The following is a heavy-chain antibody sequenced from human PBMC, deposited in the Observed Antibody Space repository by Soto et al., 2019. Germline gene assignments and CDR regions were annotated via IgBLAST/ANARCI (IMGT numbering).Heavy chain of an antibody. CDR3: ARDLLRFTAPPRGHTRYSYYYYGMDV. CDR1: GYTFTSYY. D-gene: IGHD3-3*01. Sequence: ASVKVSCKASGYTFTSYYMHWVRQAPGQGLEWMGIINPSGGSTSYAQKFQGRVTMTRDTSTSTVYMELSSLRSEDTAVYYCARDLLRFTAPPRGHTRYSYYYYGMDVLGQGTTVTVSS. CDR2: INPSGGST. J-gene: IGHJ6*02. V-gene: IGHV1-46*01.